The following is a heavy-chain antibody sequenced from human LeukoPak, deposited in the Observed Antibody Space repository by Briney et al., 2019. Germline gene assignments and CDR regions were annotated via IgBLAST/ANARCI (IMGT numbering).Heavy chain of an antibody. CDR2: SYVGGSPA. V-gene: IGHV3-23*03. Sequence: QPGGSLRLSCSASGFNFGGFAMSWVRQAPGRGQEWVSGSYVGGSPAEYPDSVRGRFTVSRDDSKNTLYLQMNSLRVEDTAVYYCAKDLTYGDGRWEFDAWGQGTVVTVSS. CDR3: AKDLTYGDGRWEFDA. CDR1: GFNFGGFA. D-gene: IGHD5-24*01. J-gene: IGHJ5*02.